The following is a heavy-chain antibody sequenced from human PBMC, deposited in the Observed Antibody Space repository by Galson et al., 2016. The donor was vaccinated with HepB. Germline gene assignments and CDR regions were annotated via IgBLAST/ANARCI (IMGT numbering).Heavy chain of an antibody. J-gene: IGHJ3*02. CDR3: ERVAGGGQRGAIDI. Sequence: SLRLSCAASGFTFSDAWMNWVRQVPGKGLEWVSGIHWNGESESYGDSVRGRFTISRDNRRNSVSLQLNSLRAEDTALYYCERVAGGGQRGAIDIWGQGTMVIVAS. CDR1: GFTFSDAW. CDR2: IHWNGESE. V-gene: IGHV3-20*04. D-gene: IGHD6-19*01.